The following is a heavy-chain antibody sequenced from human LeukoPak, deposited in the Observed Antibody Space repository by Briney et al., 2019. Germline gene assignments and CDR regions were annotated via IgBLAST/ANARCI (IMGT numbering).Heavy chain of an antibody. CDR3: GRHAYGGSPPLS. Sequence: GGSLRLSCAASGFTVCDGYMSWVRQAPGKRREWLAFIYVSGTTFYAASVKGRFTISRDNAKNTVYLQMNNLRAEDTALYYCGRHAYGGSPPLSWGQGALVTVSS. J-gene: IGHJ4*02. CDR2: IYVSGTT. D-gene: IGHD3-10*01. V-gene: IGHV3-53*01. CDR1: GFTVCDGY.